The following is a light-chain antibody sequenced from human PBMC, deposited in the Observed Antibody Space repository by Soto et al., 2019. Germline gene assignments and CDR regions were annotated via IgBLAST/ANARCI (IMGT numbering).Light chain of an antibody. Sequence: EIVFAQSPSTLSFSPGERATLSCRASQSVSSSYLAWYQQKPGQAPRLRIYGASSRATGIPDRFSGSGSGTDFTLTISRLEPEDFAVYYCQQYGSSPRTFGQGTKVDIK. J-gene: IGKJ1*01. V-gene: IGKV3-20*01. CDR1: QSVSSSY. CDR2: GAS. CDR3: QQYGSSPRT.